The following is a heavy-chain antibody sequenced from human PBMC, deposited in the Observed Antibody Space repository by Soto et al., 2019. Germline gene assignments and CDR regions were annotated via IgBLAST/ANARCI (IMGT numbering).Heavy chain of an antibody. CDR2: ISYDGSNK. CDR1: GFTFSSYA. J-gene: IGHJ6*02. Sequence: GESLKISCAASGFTFSSYAMSWVRQAPGKGLGWVAVISYDGSNKYYADSVKGRFTISRDNSKNTLYLQMNSLRAEDTAVYYCAKDRVYSSGWYDGMTYYYYGMDVWGQGTTVTVSS. D-gene: IGHD6-19*01. CDR3: AKDRVYSSGWYDGMTYYYYGMDV. V-gene: IGHV3-30*18.